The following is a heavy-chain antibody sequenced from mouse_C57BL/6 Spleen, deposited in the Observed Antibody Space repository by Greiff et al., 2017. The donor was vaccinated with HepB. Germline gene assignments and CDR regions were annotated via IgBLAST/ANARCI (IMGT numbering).Heavy chain of an antibody. V-gene: IGHV1-22*01. D-gene: IGHD1-1*01. J-gene: IGHJ1*03. CDR3: ARGGVYYGSRKGYFDV. Sequence: EVQLQQSGPELVKPGASVKMSCKASGYTFTDYNMHWVKQSHGKSLEWIGYINPNNGGTSYNQKFKGKATLTVNKSSSTAYMELRSLTSEDSAVYYWARGGVYYGSRKGYFDVWGTGTTVTVSS. CDR1: GYTFTDYN. CDR2: INPNNGGT.